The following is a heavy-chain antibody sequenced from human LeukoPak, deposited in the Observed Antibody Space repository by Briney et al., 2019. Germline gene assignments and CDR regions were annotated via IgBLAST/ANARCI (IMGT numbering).Heavy chain of an antibody. CDR1: GGSMSSYY. V-gene: IGHV4-59*01. Sequence: PSETLSLTCTVSGGSMSSYYWSWIRQPPGKGLEWIGYVYYSGTTNYNPSLRSRVTISVDTFKNQFSLKLSSVTAADTAVYYCARGGIQLWSNNWVDPWGQGILVTVSS. J-gene: IGHJ5*02. CDR3: ARGGIQLWSNNWVDP. CDR2: VYYSGTT. D-gene: IGHD5-18*01.